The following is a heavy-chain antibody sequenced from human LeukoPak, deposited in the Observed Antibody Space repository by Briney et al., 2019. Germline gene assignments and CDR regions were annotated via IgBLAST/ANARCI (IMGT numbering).Heavy chain of an antibody. CDR1: GFTFDDDT. Sequence: GGSLRFSCAASGFTFDDDTMHWVRQTPGRGLEWVSFITWKSHRTHYADSVKGRFTVSRDNSKDSLYLQMNSLRAEDTALYSCARVHEGYCSGGSCYPGAFDIWGQGTMVTVSS. D-gene: IGHD2-15*01. V-gene: IGHV3-43*01. J-gene: IGHJ3*02. CDR3: ARVHEGYCSGGSCYPGAFDI. CDR2: ITWKSHRT.